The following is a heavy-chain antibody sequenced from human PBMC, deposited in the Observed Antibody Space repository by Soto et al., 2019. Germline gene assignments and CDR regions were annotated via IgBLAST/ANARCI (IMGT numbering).Heavy chain of an antibody. V-gene: IGHV3-7*05. Sequence: GGSLRLSCAASGFTFRRNWMSWVRQAPGKGLEWVANIKQDGSEKYYVDSVKGRFTISRDNAKNSLYLQMDSLRAEDTAVYYCARLAGEQRHRCLWEYYYHYNRMDVWGQGTTVTVSS. J-gene: IGHJ6*02. CDR1: GFTFRRNW. D-gene: IGHD3-16*01. CDR3: ARLAGEQRHRCLWEYYYHYNRMDV. CDR2: IKQDGSEK.